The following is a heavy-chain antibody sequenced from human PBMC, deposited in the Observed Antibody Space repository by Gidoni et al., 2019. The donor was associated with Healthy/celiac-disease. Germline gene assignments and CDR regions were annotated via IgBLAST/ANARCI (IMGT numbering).Heavy chain of an antibody. CDR1: GASLAVCY. J-gene: IGHJ5*02. D-gene: IGHD3-10*01. CDR2: INHSGST. CDR3: ARDVLLWFGELFRGNNWFDP. Sequence: QVHLPQCGAGLLKDSATLSPTCAVDGASLAVCYWRSIRQPPGKGLEWIREINHSGSTTYNPSLKSRVTISVDTSKNQFSLKLSSVTAADTAVYYCARDVLLWFGELFRGNNWFDPWGQGTLVTVSS. V-gene: IGHV4-34*01.